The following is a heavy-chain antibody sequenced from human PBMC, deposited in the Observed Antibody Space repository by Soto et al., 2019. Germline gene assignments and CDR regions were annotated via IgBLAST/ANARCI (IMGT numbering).Heavy chain of an antibody. CDR3: AGLMSAFGGVLDY. V-gene: IGHV3-23*01. J-gene: IGHJ4*02. CDR1: GFTFNTYD. CDR2: ISGSGRKT. Sequence: GQLLASGGGLVQPGGSLRLSCAASGFTFNTYDMAWVRQAPGKGPEWVSDISGSGRKTNYADSVKGRFTISSDNSKNTLYLQMNTLRADDTAIYYCAGLMSAFGGVLDYWGPGTLVSVTS. D-gene: IGHD3-16*01.